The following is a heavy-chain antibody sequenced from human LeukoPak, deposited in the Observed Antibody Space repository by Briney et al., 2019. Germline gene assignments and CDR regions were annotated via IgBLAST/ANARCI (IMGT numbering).Heavy chain of an antibody. Sequence: PSETLSLTCAVYGGSFSDYFWGWIRQPPGKGLEWIGEINHSGRTYYNPSLKSRVTISVDTSKNQFSLNLSSVTAADAAVYYCARDVVVVPAAIHYGMDVWGQGTTVTVSS. J-gene: IGHJ6*02. V-gene: IGHV4-34*01. D-gene: IGHD2-2*01. CDR2: INHSGRT. CDR1: GGSFSDYF. CDR3: ARDVVVVPAAIHYGMDV.